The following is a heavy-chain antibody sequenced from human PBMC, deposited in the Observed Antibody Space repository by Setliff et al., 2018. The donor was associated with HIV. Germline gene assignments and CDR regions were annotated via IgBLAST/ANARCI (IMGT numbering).Heavy chain of an antibody. CDR2: IYTSGST. Sequence: KPSETLSLTCTVSGGSISSGSNYWSWIRQPAGKGLEWIGHIYTSGSTNYNPSLKSRVTISVDTSKNQFYLKLSSVTAADTAVYYCARILLYDSSAHFVNAFDIWGQGTVVTVSS. D-gene: IGHD3-22*01. J-gene: IGHJ3*02. CDR3: ARILLYDSSAHFVNAFDI. CDR1: GGSISSGSNY. V-gene: IGHV4-61*09.